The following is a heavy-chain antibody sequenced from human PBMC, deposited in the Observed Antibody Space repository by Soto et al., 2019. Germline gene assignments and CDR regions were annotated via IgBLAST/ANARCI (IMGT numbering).Heavy chain of an antibody. Sequence: GESLKISCAASGFTFSSYDMHWVRQATGKGLEWVSAIGTAGDTYYPGSVKGRFTISRENAKNSLYLQMNSLRAGDTAVYYCARGSRGSSWYYYYYYGMDVWGQGTTVTVSS. V-gene: IGHV3-13*01. CDR3: ARGSRGSSWYYYYYYGMDV. J-gene: IGHJ6*02. CDR2: IGTAGDT. CDR1: GFTFSSYD. D-gene: IGHD6-13*01.